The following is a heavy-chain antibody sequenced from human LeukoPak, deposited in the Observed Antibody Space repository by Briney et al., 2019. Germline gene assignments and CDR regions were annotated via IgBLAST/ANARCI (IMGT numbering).Heavy chain of an antibody. CDR2: IYYTGST. Sequence: SETLSLTCTVSGGSISSSSYYWVWIRQPPGMGLEWIGCIYYTGSTNYHPSLKSRVTISVDTSKNQFSLKLSSVTAADTAVYYCATLIAVAGTLDYWGQGTLVTVSS. V-gene: IGHV4-39*07. CDR3: ATLIAVAGTLDY. D-gene: IGHD6-19*01. J-gene: IGHJ4*02. CDR1: GGSISSSSYY.